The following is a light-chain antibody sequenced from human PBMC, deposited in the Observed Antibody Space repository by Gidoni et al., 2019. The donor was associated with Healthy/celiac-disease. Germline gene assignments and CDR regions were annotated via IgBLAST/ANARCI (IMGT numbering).Light chain of an antibody. CDR2: AAS. Sequence: DIQMTQSPSSLSASVGDRVTITCRASQSISSYLNCYQQKPGKAPKLLIYAASSLQSGVPSRFSGSVSGTDFTLTISSLQPEDFATYYCQQSYSTLMYTFGQGTKLEIK. V-gene: IGKV1-39*01. CDR1: QSISSY. J-gene: IGKJ2*01. CDR3: QQSYSTLMYT.